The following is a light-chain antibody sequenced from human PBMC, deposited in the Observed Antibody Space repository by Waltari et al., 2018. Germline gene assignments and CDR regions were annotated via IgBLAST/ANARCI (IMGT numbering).Light chain of an antibody. CDR1: QSISSY. CDR2: AAS. CDR3: QQSYSTFAWT. Sequence: DIQMTQSPSSLSASVGDRVTITCRASQSISSYLNWYQQKPGKAPKLLIYAASSLQSGVPSRFSGSGSWTDFTLTISSLQPEDFATYYCQQSYSTFAWTFGQGTKVEIK. J-gene: IGKJ1*01. V-gene: IGKV1-39*01.